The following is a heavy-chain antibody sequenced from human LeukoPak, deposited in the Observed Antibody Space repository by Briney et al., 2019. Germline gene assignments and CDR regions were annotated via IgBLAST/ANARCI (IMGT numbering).Heavy chain of an antibody. CDR3: ARVYIVVVPAALSLFDY. V-gene: IGHV4-61*02. CDR1: GGSISSGSYY. D-gene: IGHD2-2*01. CDR2: IYTSGST. Sequence: TSETLSLTCTVSGGSISSGSYYWSWIRQPAGKGLEWIGRIYTSGSTNYNPSLKSRVTISVDTSKNQFSLKLSSVTAADTAVYYCARVYIVVVPAALSLFDYWGQGTLVTVSS. J-gene: IGHJ4*02.